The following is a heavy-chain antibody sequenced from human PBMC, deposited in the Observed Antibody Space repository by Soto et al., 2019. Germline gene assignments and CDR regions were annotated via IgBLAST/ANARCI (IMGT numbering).Heavy chain of an antibody. J-gene: IGHJ5*02. CDR1: GFSLSTTGVG. V-gene: IGHV2-5*02. Sequence: QITLKESGPTLVRPTQTLTLTCTFSGFSLSTTGVGVGWIRQPPGNALEWLALIYWADDKRYSPSLKSRLTTTHDPTKNEVIQTFTKLDPVDTATYYWAQRLRDYGLGRERATSFGPWGQGTLVTVSS. CDR3: AQRLRDYGLGRERATSFGP. D-gene: IGHD3-10*01. CDR2: IYWADDK.